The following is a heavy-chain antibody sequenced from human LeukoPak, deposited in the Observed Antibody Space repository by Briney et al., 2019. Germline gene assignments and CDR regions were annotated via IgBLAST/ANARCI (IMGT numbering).Heavy chain of an antibody. CDR2: IIPIFGTA. CDR3: ASGNIVVVPAAGVDNWFDP. D-gene: IGHD2-2*01. Sequence: SVKVSCKASGGTFSSYAISWVRQAPGQGLEWMGGIIPIFGTANYAQRFQGRVTITADKSTSTAYMELSSLRSEDTAVYYCASGNIVVVPAAGVDNWFDPWGQGTLVTVSS. J-gene: IGHJ5*02. CDR1: GGTFSSYA. V-gene: IGHV1-69*06.